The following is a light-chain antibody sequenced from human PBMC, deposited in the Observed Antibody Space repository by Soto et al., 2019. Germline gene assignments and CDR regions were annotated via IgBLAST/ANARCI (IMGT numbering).Light chain of an antibody. CDR3: SSYTGRSTYV. CDR1: SSGVGGYNY. Sequence: QSSLTQPASLSGSPWQSITISCAGTSSGVGGYNYVSGYQQHPGKAPKLMIYDVSNRPSGVSNRFSGSKSGNPASLPISGLQAEDGADYYCSSYTGRSTYVFGTGTKVTAL. J-gene: IGLJ1*01. V-gene: IGLV2-14*01. CDR2: DVS.